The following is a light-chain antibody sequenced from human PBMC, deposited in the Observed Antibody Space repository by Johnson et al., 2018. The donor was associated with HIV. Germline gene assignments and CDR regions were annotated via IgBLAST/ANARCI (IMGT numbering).Light chain of an antibody. Sequence: QSVLTQPPSVSAAPGQKVTISCSGSSSNIGNNYVSWYQQLPGTAPKLLIYENNKRPSGIPDRFSGSKSGTSATLGITGLQTGDEADYYCRTWDSSRSAYVFGTGTEVTVL. CDR1: SSNIGNNY. J-gene: IGLJ1*01. V-gene: IGLV1-51*02. CDR3: RTWDSSRSAYV. CDR2: ENN.